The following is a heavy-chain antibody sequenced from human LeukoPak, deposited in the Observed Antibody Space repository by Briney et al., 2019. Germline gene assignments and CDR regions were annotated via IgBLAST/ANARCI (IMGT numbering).Heavy chain of an antibody. Sequence: SQTLSLTCAISGDSVSNNNVAWNWIRQSPSRGLEWLGRTYYRSKWYNDYAISVKSRITNNPDTSMNQFSLQLNSVTPDDTAVYYCARVSSRVFDYWGQGTLVTVSS. D-gene: IGHD3-10*01. CDR2: TYYRSKWYN. J-gene: IGHJ4*02. CDR1: GDSVSNNNVA. V-gene: IGHV6-1*01. CDR3: ARVSSRVFDY.